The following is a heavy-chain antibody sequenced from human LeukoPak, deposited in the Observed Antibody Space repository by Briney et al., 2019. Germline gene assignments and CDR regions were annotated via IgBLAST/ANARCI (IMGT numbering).Heavy chain of an antibody. CDR3: ARPHDSSGRYDAFDI. D-gene: IGHD3-22*01. CDR2: INHSGST. V-gene: IGHV4-34*01. Sequence: SETLSLTCAVYGGSFSGYYWSWIRQPPGKGLEWIGEINHSGSTNYNPSLKSRVTISVDTSKNQFSLKLSSVTAADTAVYYCARPHDSSGRYDAFDIWGQGTMVTVSS. J-gene: IGHJ3*02. CDR1: GGSFSGYY.